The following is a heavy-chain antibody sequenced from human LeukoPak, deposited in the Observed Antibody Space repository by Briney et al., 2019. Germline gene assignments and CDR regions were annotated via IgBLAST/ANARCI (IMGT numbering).Heavy chain of an antibody. D-gene: IGHD6-19*01. CDR3: ATDVRSSGWYVDY. J-gene: IGHJ4*02. Sequence: ASVKVSCKASGYTFTGYYMHWVRQAPGQGLEWMGWINPNSGGTNYAQKFQGWVTMTRDTSISTAYMELSRLRSDDTAVYYCATDVRSSGWYVDYWGQGTLVTVSS. CDR2: INPNSGGT. V-gene: IGHV1-2*04. CDR1: GYTFTGYY.